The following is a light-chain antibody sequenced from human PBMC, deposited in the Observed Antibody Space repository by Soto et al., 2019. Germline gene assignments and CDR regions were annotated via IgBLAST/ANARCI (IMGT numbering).Light chain of an antibody. Sequence: QSALTQPPSASGSPGHSVTISCTGTSSDVGGYNYVSWYQQHPGKAPQLMIYEVSRRPSGVPDRFSGSKSGNTASLTVSGLQADDEADYYCSSYAGSNKLLFGGGTKLAVL. V-gene: IGLV2-8*01. J-gene: IGLJ2*01. CDR1: SSDVGGYNY. CDR3: SSYAGSNKLL. CDR2: EVS.